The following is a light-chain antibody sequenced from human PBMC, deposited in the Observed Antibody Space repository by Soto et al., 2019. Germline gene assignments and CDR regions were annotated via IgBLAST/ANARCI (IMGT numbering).Light chain of an antibody. CDR3: GSYTSRSPRV. CDR2: DVS. Sequence: QSALTQPASVSGSPGQASTISCTGTSSDVGGYNYVSWYQQHPGKAPKLRIYDVSNRPSGVSNPFSGSKSGNTAYVTISGLAAEAEADSYCGSYTSRSPRVFATGTKLT. J-gene: IGLJ1*01. CDR1: SSDVGGYNY. V-gene: IGLV2-14*01.